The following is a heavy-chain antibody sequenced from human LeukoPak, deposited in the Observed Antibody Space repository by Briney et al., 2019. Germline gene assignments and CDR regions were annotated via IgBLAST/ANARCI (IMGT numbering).Heavy chain of an antibody. CDR1: GYTFTSYG. CDR3: ARDSLQIYYDSSGYHLDAFDN. CDR2: ISGYYGNT. D-gene: IGHD3-22*01. V-gene: IGHV1-18*01. J-gene: IGHJ3*02. Sequence: ASVKVSCKPSGYTFTSYGLSWVRQPPPQGREWMGWISGYYGNTKYAQKLQGRVTMTTDTSTSTAYMELRSLRSDDTAVYYCARDSLQIYYDSSGYHLDAFDNWGQGTMVTVSS.